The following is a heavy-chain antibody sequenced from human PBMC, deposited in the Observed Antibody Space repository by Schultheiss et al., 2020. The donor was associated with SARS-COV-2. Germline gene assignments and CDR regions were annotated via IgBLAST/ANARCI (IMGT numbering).Heavy chain of an antibody. CDR2: ISYDGSNK. D-gene: IGHD1-26*01. Sequence: GESLKISCAASGFTFSSYAMDWVRQAPGKGLEWVAVISYDGSNKYYADSVKGRFTISRDNSKNTLYLQMNSLRAEDTAVYYCARDPTIVGATYYFDYWGQGTLVTVSS. V-gene: IGHV3-30*01. CDR1: GFTFSSYA. J-gene: IGHJ4*02. CDR3: ARDPTIVGATYYFDY.